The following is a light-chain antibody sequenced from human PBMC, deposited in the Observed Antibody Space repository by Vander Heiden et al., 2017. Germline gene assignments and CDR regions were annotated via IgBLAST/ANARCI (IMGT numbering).Light chain of an antibody. CDR3: QQYAASVWT. Sequence: EIVLTQSPDTLSLSPGERATLSCRASQSVNNNYLAWYQQEPGQAPRLLIYGASSRATGIPDRFSGSGSGTDFTLTISRLEPEDFAVYYCQQYAASVWTFGQGTRVEI. CDR2: GAS. CDR1: QSVNNNY. V-gene: IGKV3-20*01. J-gene: IGKJ1*01.